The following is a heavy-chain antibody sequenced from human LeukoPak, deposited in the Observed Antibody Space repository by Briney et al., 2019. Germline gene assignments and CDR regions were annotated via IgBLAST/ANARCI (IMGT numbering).Heavy chain of an antibody. CDR1: GGSFSGYY. CDR3: AVYYSSSSGNWFGP. J-gene: IGHJ5*02. CDR2: INHSGST. V-gene: IGHV4-34*01. Sequence: SETLSLTCAVYGGSFSGYYWSWIRQPPGKGLEWIGEINHSGSTNYNPSLKSRVTISLDTSGNQFSLKLSSVTAADTAVYYCAVYYSSSSGNWFGPWGQGTLVTVSS. D-gene: IGHD6-6*01.